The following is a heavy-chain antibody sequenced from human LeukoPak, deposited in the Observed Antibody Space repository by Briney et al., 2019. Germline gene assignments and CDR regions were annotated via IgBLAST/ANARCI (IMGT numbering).Heavy chain of an antibody. CDR3: ARKSTNAGGGFDY. D-gene: IGHD2-8*01. Sequence: GASVKVSCTASGYTFTTYGISWVRQAPGQGLEWMGWISTYNGNTDSAQKFQGRVTVAMDTSATTAYMELNSLTSEDTAVYYCARKSTNAGGGFDYWGQGTLVAVSS. CDR2: ISTYNGNT. J-gene: IGHJ4*02. CDR1: GYTFTTYG. V-gene: IGHV1-18*01.